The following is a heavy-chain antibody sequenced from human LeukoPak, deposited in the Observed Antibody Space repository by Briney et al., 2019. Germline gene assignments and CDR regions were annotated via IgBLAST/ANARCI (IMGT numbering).Heavy chain of an antibody. CDR2: VYSSGST. D-gene: IGHD3-3*01. Sequence: PSETLSLTCTVSGGSIDTYFWTWIRQPAGKGLEWIGRVYSSGSTDSNPSFKSRVTMSVDTSRNQFSLKLISVSAADTAVYYCARVRLNITIFGVVDLDAFDIWGQGTMVTVSS. CDR3: ARVRLNITIFGVVDLDAFDI. V-gene: IGHV4-4*07. CDR1: GGSIDTYF. J-gene: IGHJ3*02.